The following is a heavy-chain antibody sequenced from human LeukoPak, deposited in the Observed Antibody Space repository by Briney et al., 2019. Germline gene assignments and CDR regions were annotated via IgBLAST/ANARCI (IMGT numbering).Heavy chain of an antibody. D-gene: IGHD6-19*01. CDR2: INPNSGGT. CDR3: ARDFTPGYSSGLFQH. J-gene: IGHJ1*01. V-gene: IGHV1-2*02. CDR1: GHTFTGYY. Sequence: ASVKVSCKASGHTFTGYYMHWVRQAPGQGLEWMGWINPNSGGTNYAQKFQGRVTMTRDTSISTAYMELSRLRSDDTAVYYCARDFTPGYSSGLFQHWGQGTLVTVSS.